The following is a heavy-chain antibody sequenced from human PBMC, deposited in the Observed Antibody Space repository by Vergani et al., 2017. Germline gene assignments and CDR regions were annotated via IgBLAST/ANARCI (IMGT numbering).Heavy chain of an antibody. CDR2: IYYSGST. J-gene: IGHJ4*02. CDR3: ARSDYGGTLSPDY. Sequence: QVQLQESGPGLVKPSQTLSLTCTVSGGSISSGGYYWSWIRQHPGKGLEWIEYIYYSGSTYYNPSLKSRVTISVDTSKNQFSLKLSSVTAADRAVYYCARSDYGGTLSPDYWGQGTLVTVSS. V-gene: IGHV4-31*03. D-gene: IGHD4-23*01. CDR1: GGSISSGGYY.